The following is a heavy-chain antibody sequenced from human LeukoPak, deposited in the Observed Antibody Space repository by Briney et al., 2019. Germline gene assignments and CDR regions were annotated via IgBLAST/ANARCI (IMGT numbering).Heavy chain of an antibody. Sequence: GGSLRLSCAASGFTFSSYAMNRVRQAPGKGLEWVSTISGSGGSAYYADSVKGRFTISRDNSKNTVYLQMTSLRAEDTAVYYCAKFVGSCGRTSWPARNLKFDYWGQGTLVTVSS. V-gene: IGHV3-23*01. D-gene: IGHD2-2*01. CDR1: GFTFSSYA. CDR3: AKFVGSCGRTSWPARNLKFDY. CDR2: ISGSGGSA. J-gene: IGHJ4*02.